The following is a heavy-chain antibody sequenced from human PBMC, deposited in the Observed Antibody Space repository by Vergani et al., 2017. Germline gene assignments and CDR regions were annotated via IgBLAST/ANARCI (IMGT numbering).Heavy chain of an antibody. Sequence: QVQLQESGPRLVKPSQTLSLTCSVSGYSITSGYYWGWIRQPPGRGLEWIGSIYHTGSASYNPSLKSRVTISVDTSKNQFSLKLSSVTAADTAVYYCAKLSDTIFGVAGFDYWGQGTLVTVSS. V-gene: IGHV4-38-2*01. CDR1: GYSITSGYY. D-gene: IGHD3-3*01. J-gene: IGHJ4*02. CDR3: AKLSDTIFGVAGFDY. CDR2: IYHTGSA.